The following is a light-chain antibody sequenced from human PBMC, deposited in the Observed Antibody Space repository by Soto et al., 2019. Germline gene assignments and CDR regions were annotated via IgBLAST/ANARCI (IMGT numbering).Light chain of an antibody. Sequence: QSVLTQPPSVSGAPGQRVTISCTGSSSNIGAGYDLHWYQQLPGTAPRLLIYGNTNRPSGVPDRFSGSKSGRSASLAITGLQAEDEADYYCQSYDSNLSVVFGGGTKLTVL. CDR1: SSNIGAGYD. V-gene: IGLV1-40*01. CDR3: QSYDSNLSVV. J-gene: IGLJ2*01. CDR2: GNT.